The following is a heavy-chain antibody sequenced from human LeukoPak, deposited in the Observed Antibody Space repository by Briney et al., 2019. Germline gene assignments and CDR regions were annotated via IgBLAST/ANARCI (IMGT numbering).Heavy chain of an antibody. Sequence: GSLRLSCAASGFTFSSYWMIWVRQPPGKGLEWIGSIYYSGSTYYNPSLKSRVTISVDTSKNQFSLKLSSVTAADTAVYYCASQSGLQYYYYMDVWGKGTTVTVSS. D-gene: IGHD3-3*01. CDR1: GFTFSSYW. CDR3: ASQSGLQYYYYMDV. J-gene: IGHJ6*03. CDR2: IYYSGST. V-gene: IGHV4-39*01.